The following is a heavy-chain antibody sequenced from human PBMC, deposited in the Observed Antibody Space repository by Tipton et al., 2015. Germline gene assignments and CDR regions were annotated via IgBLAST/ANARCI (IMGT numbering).Heavy chain of an antibody. CDR3: ARDLEHGMDV. V-gene: IGHV4-61*01. CDR1: GGSVSSGSYY. Sequence: TLSLTCTVSGGSVSSGSYYWSWIRQPPGKGLEWIGYISYTETSHYNASLKGRVTISIDTSKNQFSLKLSSVTAADTAVYYCARDLEHGMDVWGQGTTVTVS. J-gene: IGHJ6*02. CDR2: ISYTETS. D-gene: IGHD5-24*01.